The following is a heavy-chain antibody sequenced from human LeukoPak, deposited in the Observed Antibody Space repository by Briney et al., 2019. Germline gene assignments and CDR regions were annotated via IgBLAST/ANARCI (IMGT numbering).Heavy chain of an antibody. V-gene: IGHV1-18*01. CDR3: ARDGVVPAAMPRPGDYYYGMDV. Sequence: ASVKVSCKASGYTFTSYGISWVRQAPGQGLEWMGWISAYNGNTNYAQKLQGRVTMTTDTSTSTAYMELRSLRSDDTAVYYCARDGVVPAAMPRPGDYYYGMDVWGRGTTVTVSS. D-gene: IGHD2-2*01. J-gene: IGHJ6*02. CDR1: GYTFTSYG. CDR2: ISAYNGNT.